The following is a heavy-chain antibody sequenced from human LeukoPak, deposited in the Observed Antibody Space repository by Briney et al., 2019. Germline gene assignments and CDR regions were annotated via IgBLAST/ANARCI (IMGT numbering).Heavy chain of an antibody. Sequence: SETLSLTCAVYGGSFSGYYWSWIRQPPGKGLEWIGEINHSGSTNYNPSLKSRVTISVDTSKNQFSLKVTSVTAADTAVYFCPXXXXXYETGAFAVWGQGTMVTVSS. CDR1: GGSFSGYY. D-gene: IGHD3-22*01. CDR2: INHSGST. V-gene: IGHV4-34*01. J-gene: IGHJ3*01. CDR3: PXXXXXYETGAFAV.